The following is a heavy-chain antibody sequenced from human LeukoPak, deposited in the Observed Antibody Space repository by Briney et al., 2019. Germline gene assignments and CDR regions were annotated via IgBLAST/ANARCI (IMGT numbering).Heavy chain of an antibody. CDR2: IYHSGST. CDR3: ARDPAMSAGNWFDP. Sequence: SQTLSLTCAVSGGSISSGGYSWSWIRQPPGKGLEWIGYIYHSGSTYYNPSLKSRVTISVDTSKNQFSLKLSSVTAADTAVYYCARDPAMSAGNWFDPWGQGTLVTVSS. J-gene: IGHJ5*02. CDR1: GGSISSGGYS. V-gene: IGHV4-30-2*01. D-gene: IGHD6-13*01.